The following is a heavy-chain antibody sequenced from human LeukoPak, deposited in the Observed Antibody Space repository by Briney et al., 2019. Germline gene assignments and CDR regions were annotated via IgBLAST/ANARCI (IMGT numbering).Heavy chain of an antibody. D-gene: IGHD1-26*01. V-gene: IGHV3-30*02. CDR3: AKDSWELLGGPDFDY. J-gene: IGHJ4*02. CDR2: IRYDGSIT. CDR1: GFTFSSYG. Sequence: GGSLRLSCAASGFTFSSYGMRWVRQAPGKGLEWVAFIRYDGSITYYTDSVKGRFTISRDNSKNMLYLQMYSLIAEDTALYYCAKDSWELLGGPDFDYWGQGTLVTVSS.